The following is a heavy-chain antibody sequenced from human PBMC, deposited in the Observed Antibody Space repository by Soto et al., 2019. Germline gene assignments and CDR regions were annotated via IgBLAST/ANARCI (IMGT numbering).Heavy chain of an antibody. CDR2: IIPIFGTA. D-gene: IGHD6-13*01. CDR1: GGTFSSYA. V-gene: IGHV1-69*01. Sequence: QVQLVQSGAEVKKPGSSVKVSCKASGGTFSSYAISWVRQAPGQGLEWMGGIIPIFGTANYAQKFQGRITITADESTSTAYMELRSLRSEDTAVYYCAIEREGDIAAAGWFEPWGQGTLVTVSS. CDR3: AIEREGDIAAAGWFEP. J-gene: IGHJ5*02.